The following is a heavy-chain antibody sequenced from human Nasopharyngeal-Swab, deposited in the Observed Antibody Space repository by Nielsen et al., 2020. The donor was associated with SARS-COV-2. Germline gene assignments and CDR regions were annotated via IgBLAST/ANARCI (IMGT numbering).Heavy chain of an antibody. CDR2: MNPNSGNT. J-gene: IGHJ6*03. CDR1: GHTFTSYD. Sequence: ASVNVSCKASGHTFTSYDINWVRQATGQGLEWMGWMNPNSGNTGYAQKFQGRVTMTRNTSISTAYMELSSLRSEDTAVYYCARGGYGDYLGYYYYMGVWGKGTTVTVSS. D-gene: IGHD4-17*01. V-gene: IGHV1-8*01. CDR3: ARGGYGDYLGYYYYMGV.